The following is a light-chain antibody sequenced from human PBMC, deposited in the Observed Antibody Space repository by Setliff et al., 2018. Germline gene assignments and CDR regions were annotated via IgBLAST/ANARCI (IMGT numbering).Light chain of an antibody. CDR1: SSDVGGYNY. J-gene: IGLJ1*01. Sequence: QSALTQPPSASGSPGQSVTISCTGTSSDVGGYNYVSWYQQHPGKAPKLMIYEVSKWPSGVPDRFSGSKSGNTASLTVSGLQAEDEADYFCCSYAASYNPYVFGSGTKVTVL. CDR3: CSYAASYNPYV. V-gene: IGLV2-8*01. CDR2: EVS.